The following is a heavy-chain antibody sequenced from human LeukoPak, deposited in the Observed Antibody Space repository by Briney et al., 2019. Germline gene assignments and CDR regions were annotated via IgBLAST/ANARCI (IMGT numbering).Heavy chain of an antibody. CDR1: GFPFDDYT. CDR2: ISWDGGST. CDR3: AKGGPDSSGYYYHY. D-gene: IGHD3-22*01. J-gene: IGHJ4*02. V-gene: IGHV3-43*01. Sequence: GGSLRLSCAASGFPFDDYTMHWVRQAPGKGLEWVSLISWDGGSTYYADSVKGRFTISRDNSKNSLYLQMNSLRTEDTALYYCAKGGPDSSGYYYHYWGQGTLVTVSS.